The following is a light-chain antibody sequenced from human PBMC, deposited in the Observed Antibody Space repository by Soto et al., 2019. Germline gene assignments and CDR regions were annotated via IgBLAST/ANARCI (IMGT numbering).Light chain of an antibody. CDR1: QGISNY. CDR3: QQLKSYVT. V-gene: IGKV1-9*01. J-gene: IGKJ5*01. CDR2: GAT. Sequence: IQLTQSPSSLSASVGDRVTITCRASQGISNYLAWYQQQPGKTPRLLIYGATTLQSGVPSRFSGSGSGTDFALSISSLQPEYFATYYCQQLKSYVTFGQGTRLEIK.